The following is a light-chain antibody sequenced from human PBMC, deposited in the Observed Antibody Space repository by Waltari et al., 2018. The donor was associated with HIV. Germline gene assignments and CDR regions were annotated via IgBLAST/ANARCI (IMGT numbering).Light chain of an antibody. J-gene: IGKJ1*01. CDR3: MQALQTPRT. CDR1: QSLLHSNGFNY. V-gene: IGKV2-28*01. Sequence: DIVMTKSPLSLPVTPGEPASISCRSSQSLLHSNGFNYLDWYLQKPGQSPQLLISLASNRASGVPDRFSGSGSGTDFTLKISRVEADDVGVYYCMQALQTPRTFGQGTKVEIK. CDR2: LAS.